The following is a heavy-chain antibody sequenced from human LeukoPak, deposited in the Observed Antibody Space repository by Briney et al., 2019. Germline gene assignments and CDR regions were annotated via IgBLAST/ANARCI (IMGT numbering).Heavy chain of an antibody. J-gene: IGHJ4*02. CDR1: GGSISSFSYY. CDR2: IYYSGST. D-gene: IGHD1-26*01. V-gene: IGHV4-39*01. CDR3: EGSRHLLGPPTDY. Sequence: SETLSLTCTVSGGSISSFSYYWGWIRQPPGKGLEWIGSIYYSGSTYYNPSLKSRVTISVDTSKNQFSLKLSSVTAADTAVYYCEGSRHLLGPPTDYWGQGTLVTVSS.